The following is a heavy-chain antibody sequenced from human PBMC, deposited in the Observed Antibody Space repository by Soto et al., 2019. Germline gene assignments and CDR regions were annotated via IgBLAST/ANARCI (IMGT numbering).Heavy chain of an antibody. V-gene: IGHV3-23*01. Sequence: EVQLLESGGGLIQPGGSLRLSCAASGFTFRTYAMGWVRQAPGKGLEWVSVMSNSGGSAYYADSVQGRFTISRDNSKNTLYMQMNSLRDEDTAIYYCVREGSGWNSRGSFDFWGRGTMVTVTS. CDR3: VREGSGWNSRGSFDF. J-gene: IGHJ3*01. CDR2: MSNSGGSA. D-gene: IGHD6-19*01. CDR1: GFTFRTYA.